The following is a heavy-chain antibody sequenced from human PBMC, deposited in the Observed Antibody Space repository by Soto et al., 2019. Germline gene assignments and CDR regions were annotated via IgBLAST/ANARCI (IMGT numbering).Heavy chain of an antibody. CDR3: ARSRRFGELLKYYYYGMDV. CDR2: INHSGST. V-gene: IGHV4-34*01. D-gene: IGHD3-10*01. CDR1: GGSFSGYY. J-gene: IGHJ6*02. Sequence: PSETLSLTCAAYGGSFSGYYWSRIRQPPGKGLEWIGEINHSGSTNYNPSLKSRVTISVDTSKNQFSLKLSSVTAADTAVYYCARSRRFGELLKYYYYGMDVWGQGTTVTVSS.